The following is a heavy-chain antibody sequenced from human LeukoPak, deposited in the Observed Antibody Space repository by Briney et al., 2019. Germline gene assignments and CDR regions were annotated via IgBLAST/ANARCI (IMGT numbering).Heavy chain of an antibody. CDR2: IIPIFGTA. CDR3: AREPIAAAGVNWFDP. D-gene: IGHD6-13*01. Sequence: SVKVSCKASGGTFSSYAISWVRQAPGQGLEWMGGIIPIFGTANYAQKFQGRVTITADESTSTAYMELSSLRSEDTAVYYCAREPIAAAGVNWFDPWGQGTLVTVSS. CDR1: GGTFSSYA. J-gene: IGHJ5*02. V-gene: IGHV1-69*01.